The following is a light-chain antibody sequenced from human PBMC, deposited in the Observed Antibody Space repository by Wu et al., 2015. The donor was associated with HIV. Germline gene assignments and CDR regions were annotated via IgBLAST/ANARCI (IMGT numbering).Light chain of an antibody. CDR3: QQYGDSRT. CDR1: HSISRSY. V-gene: IGKV3-20*01. Sequence: EVVLTQSPGTLSLSPGEGATLSCRASHSISRSYIAWYQQKPGQAPRLLIYGASSRATGVPDRFSGGGSGTDFTLTISRLEPEDFAVYYCQQYGDSRTFGQGDQGGNQ. J-gene: IGKJ1*01. CDR2: GAS.